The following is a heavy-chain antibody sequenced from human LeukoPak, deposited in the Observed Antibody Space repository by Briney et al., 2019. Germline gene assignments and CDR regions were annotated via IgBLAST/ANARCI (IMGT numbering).Heavy chain of an antibody. J-gene: IGHJ4*02. Sequence: PSETLSLTCTVSGGSISSSGYYWGWIRQPPGKGLEWIGSIHYSGSTYYNPSLNSRVTISIDTSKNQFSLKLSFVTAADTAVYYYARGSDYYDSSGLGYWGQGTLVTVSS. V-gene: IGHV4-39*07. D-gene: IGHD3-22*01. CDR1: GGSISSSGYY. CDR3: ARGSDYYDSSGLGY. CDR2: IHYSGST.